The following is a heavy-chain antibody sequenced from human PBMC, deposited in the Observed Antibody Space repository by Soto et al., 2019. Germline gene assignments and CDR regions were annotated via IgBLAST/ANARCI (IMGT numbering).Heavy chain of an antibody. CDR2: IKSETDGGTK. CDR3: TTEGGYSASRXWFGP. Sequence: GGSLRLSCAASGLTFNNAWMSWVRQTPGKGLEWVFRIKSETDGGTKDYAAPVKCRFIISRDDSKNTLYLQMNSLKVEDTAVYYCTTEGGYSASRXWFGPWGEGTLVTXSS. D-gene: IGHD1-26*01. J-gene: IGHJ5*02. CDR1: GLTFNNAW. V-gene: IGHV3-15*01.